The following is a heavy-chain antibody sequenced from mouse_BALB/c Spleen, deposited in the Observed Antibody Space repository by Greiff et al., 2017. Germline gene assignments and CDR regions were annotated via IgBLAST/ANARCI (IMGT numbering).Heavy chain of an antibody. J-gene: IGHJ2*01. Sequence: EVKLMESGPSLVKPSQTLSLTCSVTGDSITSGYWNWIRKFPGNKLEYMGYISYSGSTYYNPSLKSRISITRDTSKNQYYLQLNSVTTEDTATYYCARYYDYDRRFDYWGQGTTLTVSS. V-gene: IGHV3-8*02. CDR3: ARYYDYDRRFDY. CDR2: ISYSGST. CDR1: GDSITSGY. D-gene: IGHD2-4*01.